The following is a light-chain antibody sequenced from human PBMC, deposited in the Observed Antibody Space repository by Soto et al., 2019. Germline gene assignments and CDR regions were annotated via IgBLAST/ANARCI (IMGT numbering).Light chain of an antibody. CDR2: EVR. Sequence: QSVVTQPASVSGSPEQSITISCTGTSSDVGDYNYVSWYQHHPGKAPKLIIYEVRNRPSGVPNRFSGAKSGNTASLTISGLQAEDEADYYCSSYRTGSAFYVFGSGTKLTVL. V-gene: IGLV2-14*01. CDR1: SSDVGDYNY. J-gene: IGLJ1*01. CDR3: SSYRTGSAFYV.